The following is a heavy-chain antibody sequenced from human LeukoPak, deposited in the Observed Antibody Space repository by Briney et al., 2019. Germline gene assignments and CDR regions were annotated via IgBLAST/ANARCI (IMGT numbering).Heavy chain of an antibody. CDR2: MNPNSGNT. V-gene: IGHV1-8*01. CDR1: GYTFTSYD. CDR3: ARDPSRYSSSRAENWFDP. Sequence: ASVKVSCKASGYTFTSYDINWVRQATGQGLEWMGWMNPNSGNTGYAQKFQGRVTMTRNTSISTAYMELSSLRSEDTAVYYCARDPSRYSSSRAENWFDPWGQGTLVTVSS. D-gene: IGHD2-2*01. J-gene: IGHJ5*02.